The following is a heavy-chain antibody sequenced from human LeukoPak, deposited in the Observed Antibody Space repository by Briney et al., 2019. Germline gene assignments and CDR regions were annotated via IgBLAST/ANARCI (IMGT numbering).Heavy chain of an antibody. CDR3: ARVKGGDYFDY. CDR1: GFTVSNNY. J-gene: IGHJ4*02. D-gene: IGHD3-16*01. CDR2: IYSGGST. V-gene: IGHV3-53*01. Sequence: GGSLRLSCAASGFTVSNNYMSWVRQAPGKGLEWVSVIYSGGSTYYADSVKGRFTFSRDNSKNTLYLQMNSLRAEDTAVYYCARVKGGDYFDYWGQGTLVTVSS.